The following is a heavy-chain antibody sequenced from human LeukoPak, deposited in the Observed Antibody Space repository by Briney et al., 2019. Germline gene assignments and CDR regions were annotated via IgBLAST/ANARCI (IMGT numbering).Heavy chain of an antibody. D-gene: IGHD3-3*02. CDR1: GFTFSSYS. CDR2: MGSSGTNG. Sequence: GGSLRLSCAGSGFTFSSYSMNWVRQAPGKGLECVSSMGSSGTNGYYADSVKGRFIISRDNAKNSLFLQMNSLRAEDSALYYCVRELGAPAAGAFDIWGQGTLVTVSS. J-gene: IGHJ3*02. CDR3: VRELGAPAAGAFDI. V-gene: IGHV3-21*01.